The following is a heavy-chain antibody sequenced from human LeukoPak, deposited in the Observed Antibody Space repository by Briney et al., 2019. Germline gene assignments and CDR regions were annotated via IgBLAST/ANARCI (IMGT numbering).Heavy chain of an antibody. CDR1: GGSISSGDYY. Sequence: SQTLSLTCTVSGGSISSGDYYWSWIRQPPGKGLEWIRYIYYSGSTYYNPSLKSRVTISVDMSRNQFSLKLSSVTAADTAVYYCARGSFSFGYYYDSSDYRDAFDIWGQGTMVTVSS. CDR3: ARGSFSFGYYYDSSDYRDAFDI. D-gene: IGHD3-22*01. J-gene: IGHJ3*02. CDR2: IYYSGST. V-gene: IGHV4-30-4*01.